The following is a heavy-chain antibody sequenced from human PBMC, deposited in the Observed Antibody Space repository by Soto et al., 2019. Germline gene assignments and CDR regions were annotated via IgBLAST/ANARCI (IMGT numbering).Heavy chain of an antibody. CDR3: ARVHLWGYYYDSSGYFHDAFEI. Sequence: TLPLTCTVSGGTISSGGYYWSWIRQHPGKGLEWIGYIYYSGSTYYNPSLKSRVTISVDTSKNQFSLKLSPVTAADTAVYYCARVHLWGYYYDSSGYFHDAFEIWGQETMGT. D-gene: IGHD3-22*01. V-gene: IGHV4-31*02. J-gene: IGHJ3*02. CDR2: IYYSGST. CDR1: GGTISSGGYY.